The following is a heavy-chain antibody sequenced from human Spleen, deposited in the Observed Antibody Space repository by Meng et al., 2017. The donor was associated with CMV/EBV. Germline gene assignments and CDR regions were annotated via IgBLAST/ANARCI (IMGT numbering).Heavy chain of an antibody. CDR2: LNGDGSAT. CDR3: VRDAGYLKHDY. J-gene: IGHJ4*02. Sequence: LSWDASGFTFSDYWMTWVRQAPGKGLEWVGFLNGDGSATYYADSVKGRFIISRDNAQNSLYLQMNGLRADDTAVYYCVRDAGYLKHDYWGQGTLVTVSS. CDR1: GFTFSDYW. D-gene: IGHD1-1*01. V-gene: IGHV3-7*01.